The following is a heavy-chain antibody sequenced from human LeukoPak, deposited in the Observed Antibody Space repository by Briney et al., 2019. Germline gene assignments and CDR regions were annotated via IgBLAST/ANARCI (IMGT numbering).Heavy chain of an antibody. J-gene: IGHJ6*03. CDR1: GFTFSSYA. V-gene: IGHV4-34*01. CDR2: INHSGST. Sequence: GSLRLSCAASGFTFSSYAMSWVRQAPGKGLEWIGEINHSGSTNYNPSLKSRVTISVDTSKNQFSLKLSSVTAADTAVYYCARVTWPYCSSTSCYTSTYYMDVWGKGTTVTVSS. CDR3: ARVTWPYCSSTSCYTSTYYMDV. D-gene: IGHD2-2*02.